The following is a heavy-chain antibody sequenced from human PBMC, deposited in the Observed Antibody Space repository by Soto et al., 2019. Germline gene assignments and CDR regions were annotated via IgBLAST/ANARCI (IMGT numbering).Heavy chain of an antibody. Sequence: GSLRLSCAASGFTFSNAWMSWVRQAPGKGLEWVGRIKSKTDGGTTDYAAPVKGRFTISRDDSKNTLYLQMNSLKTEDTAVYYCTTWSIPAAAFDIWGQGTMVTVSS. CDR2: IKSKTDGGTT. D-gene: IGHD6-13*01. CDR3: TTWSIPAAAFDI. J-gene: IGHJ3*02. CDR1: GFTFSNAW. V-gene: IGHV3-15*01.